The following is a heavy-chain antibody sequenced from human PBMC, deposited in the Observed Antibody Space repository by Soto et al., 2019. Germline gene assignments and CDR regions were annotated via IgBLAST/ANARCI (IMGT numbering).Heavy chain of an antibody. CDR1: GYTFTSYD. Sequence: QVQLVQSGAEVKKPGASVKVSCKASGYTFTSYDINWVRQATGQGLEWMGWMHPNSGNTGYVQKFQGRVTMTRNTSINTAYMELSSLRSEDTAVYYCARTRIEYSSSSGIDYWGQGTLVTVSS. CDR2: MHPNSGNT. D-gene: IGHD6-6*01. CDR3: ARTRIEYSSSSGIDY. V-gene: IGHV1-8*01. J-gene: IGHJ4*02.